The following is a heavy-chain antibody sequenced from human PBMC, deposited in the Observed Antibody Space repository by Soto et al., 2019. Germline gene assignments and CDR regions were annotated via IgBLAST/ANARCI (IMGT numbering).Heavy chain of an antibody. CDR2: TNSDGTDS. CDR3: AKSLYYYDSSPLDH. V-gene: IGHV3-43D*04. Sequence: VGSLRLSCAAAGFDFEDYAMHWVRQVPGKGLEWVSLTNSDGTDSYYVDSVKGRFTISRDNAKTTLYLQMDRLRPEDTALYFCAKSLYYYDSSPLDHWGQGTLVTVSS. D-gene: IGHD3-22*01. J-gene: IGHJ4*02. CDR1: GFDFEDYA.